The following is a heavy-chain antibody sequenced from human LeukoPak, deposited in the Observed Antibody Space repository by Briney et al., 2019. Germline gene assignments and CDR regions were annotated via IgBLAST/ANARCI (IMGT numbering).Heavy chain of an antibody. CDR1: GGSISSRNYY. Sequence: SETLSLSCTVSGGSISSRNYYWGRIRRHPGKGLEWIGSLFYSGRNYYSPSLESRVSIIEDTSKNQFSLKVNSVTAADTGVYYCVRLVSGITIYEAAPDYWGQGTLVTVSS. J-gene: IGHJ4*02. CDR3: VRLVSGITIYEAAPDY. D-gene: IGHD3-3*01. V-gene: IGHV4-39*01. CDR2: LFYSGRN.